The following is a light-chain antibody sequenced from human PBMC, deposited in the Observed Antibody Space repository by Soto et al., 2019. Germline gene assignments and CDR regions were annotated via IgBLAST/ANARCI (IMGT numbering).Light chain of an antibody. J-gene: IGKJ2*01. Sequence: EVVLTQSPNTLSLSPGERATLSCWASQSLRSSYLAWYQRKPGQAPRLLMFGASRRATVIPDRFNGSGSGTDFILTISRLEPEDVAVYYCQQHGTSPYTFGQGTVLEIK. CDR3: QQHGTSPYT. V-gene: IGKV3-20*01. CDR1: QSLRSSY. CDR2: GAS.